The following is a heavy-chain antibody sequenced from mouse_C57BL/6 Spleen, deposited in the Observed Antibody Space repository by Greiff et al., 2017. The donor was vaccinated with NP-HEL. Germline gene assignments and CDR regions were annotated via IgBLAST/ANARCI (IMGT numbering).Heavy chain of an antibody. V-gene: IGHV1-69*01. CDR2: IDPSDSYT. Sequence: QVQLQQPGAELVMPGASVKLSCKASGYTFTSYWMHWVKQRPGQGLEWIGEIDPSDSYTNYNQKFKGKSTLTVDESSSTAYMQLSSLTSEDSAVYYCASRQLTPGHFYFDYWGQGTTLTVSS. D-gene: IGHD3-1*01. CDR3: ASRQLTPGHFYFDY. J-gene: IGHJ2*01. CDR1: GYTFTSYW.